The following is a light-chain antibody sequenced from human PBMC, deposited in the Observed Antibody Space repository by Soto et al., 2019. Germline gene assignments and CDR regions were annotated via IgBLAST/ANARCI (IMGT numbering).Light chain of an antibody. Sequence: DIQMTQSPSTLSASVGDRVTITCRASQSISSWLAWYQQKPGKAPKLLIYKASNLESGVPSRFSGSGSGTEFTLTISSLQPDDFATYYCQQYNTYPWTFGQGTKVVIK. CDR1: QSISSW. CDR2: KAS. J-gene: IGKJ1*01. CDR3: QQYNTYPWT. V-gene: IGKV1-5*03.